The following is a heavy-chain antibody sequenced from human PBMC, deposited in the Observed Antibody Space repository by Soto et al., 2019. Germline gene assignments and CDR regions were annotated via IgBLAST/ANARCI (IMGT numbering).Heavy chain of an antibody. CDR3: AGFNGSGSYYYYYYYYMDV. Sequence: ESGGGLVQPGGSLRLSCAASGFTVSSNYMSWVRQAPGKGLEWVSVIYSGGSTYYADSVKGRFTISRHNSKNTLYLQMNSLRAEDTAVYYCAGFNGSGSYYYYYYYYMDVWGKGTTVTVSS. J-gene: IGHJ6*03. V-gene: IGHV3-53*04. D-gene: IGHD3-10*01. CDR1: GFTVSSNY. CDR2: IYSGGST.